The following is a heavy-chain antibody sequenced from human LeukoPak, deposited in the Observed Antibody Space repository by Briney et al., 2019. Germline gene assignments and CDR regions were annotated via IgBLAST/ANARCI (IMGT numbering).Heavy chain of an antibody. J-gene: IGHJ4*02. CDR3: AKDSPPVPQDYYDSICYFDY. V-gene: IGHV3-23*01. CDR1: GFIFSSYA. D-gene: IGHD3-22*01. Sequence: GGSLRLSCAASGFIFSSYAMSWVRQAPGKGLEWVSGISGSGGSTYYADSVKGRFTISRDNSKNTLYLQMNSLRAEDTAVYYCAKDSPPVPQDYYDSICYFDYWGQGTLVTVSS. CDR2: ISGSGGST.